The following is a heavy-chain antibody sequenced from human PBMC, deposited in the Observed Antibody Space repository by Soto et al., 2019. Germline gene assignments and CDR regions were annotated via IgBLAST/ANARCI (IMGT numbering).Heavy chain of an antibody. CDR1: GGSISSYY. CDR3: ARDSRYYGQCGYFDY. D-gene: IGHD3-22*01. CDR2: NNYSGST. V-gene: IGHV4-59*01. Sequence: QVHLQELGPGLVKPSETLSLTCTVSGGSISSYYWSWIRQPPGKGLEWIGYNNYSGSTNYNPSLKSRVTISVDTHKNQFSMKLSSVTAADTAGYYCARDSRYYGQCGYFDYWGQGTLVTVSS. J-gene: IGHJ4*02.